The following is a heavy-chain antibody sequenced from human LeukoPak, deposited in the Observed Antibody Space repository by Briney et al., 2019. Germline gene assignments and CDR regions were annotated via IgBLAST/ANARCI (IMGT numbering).Heavy chain of an antibody. J-gene: IGHJ4*02. D-gene: IGHD1-1*01. CDR2: TYYSGST. Sequence: SETLSLTCTVSGGSISSGGHYWSWIRQHPGKGLEWIGSTYYSGSTNYNPSLQGRVTISLDTSRNQFSLKLSSVTAADTAVYYCASGDNDPLFDYWGQGTLVTVSS. V-gene: IGHV4-31*03. CDR3: ASGDNDPLFDY. CDR1: GGSISSGGHY.